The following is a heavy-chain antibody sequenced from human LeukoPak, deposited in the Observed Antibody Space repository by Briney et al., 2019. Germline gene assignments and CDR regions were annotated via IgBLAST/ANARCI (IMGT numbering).Heavy chain of an antibody. V-gene: IGHV3-30-3*01. J-gene: IGHJ1*01. CDR1: GFTFSSYA. D-gene: IGHD3-22*01. CDR2: ISYDGSNK. Sequence: GGSLRLSCAASGFTFSSYAMHWVRQVPGKGLEWVAVISYDGSNKYYADSVKGRFTISRDNSKNTLYLQMNSLRAEDTAVYYCARDLRIVFEYFQHWGQGTLVTVSS. CDR3: ARDLRIVFEYFQH.